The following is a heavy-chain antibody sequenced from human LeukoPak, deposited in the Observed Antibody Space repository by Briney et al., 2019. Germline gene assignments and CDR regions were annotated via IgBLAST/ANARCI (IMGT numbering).Heavy chain of an antibody. D-gene: IGHD4-17*01. J-gene: IGHJ3*02. CDR2: INPSGGST. CDR1: GYTFTSYY. V-gene: IGHV1-46*01. CDR3: AREPTVTTFRPGVFDI. Sequence: ASVKVSCKASGYTFTSYYMHWVRQAPGQGLEWMGIINPSGGSTSYAQKFQGRVTMTRDMSTSTVYMELSSLRSEDTAVYYCAREPTVTTFRPGVFDIWGQGTMVTVSS.